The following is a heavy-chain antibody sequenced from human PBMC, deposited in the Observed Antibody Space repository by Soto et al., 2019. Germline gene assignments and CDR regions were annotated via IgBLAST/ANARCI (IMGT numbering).Heavy chain of an antibody. J-gene: IGHJ2*01. D-gene: IGHD5-18*01. CDR2: IYSSGGT. Sequence: SETLSLTCTLSGGSTSGNYWSWIRQPAGKGLEWIGRIYSSGGTHYNPSLKSRVTMSVSTNHFSLKLNSVTAADTAVYYCARDFDVNTALDYWYFDLWGRGTLVT. V-gene: IGHV4-4*07. CDR1: GGSTSGNY. CDR3: ARDFDVNTALDYWYFDL.